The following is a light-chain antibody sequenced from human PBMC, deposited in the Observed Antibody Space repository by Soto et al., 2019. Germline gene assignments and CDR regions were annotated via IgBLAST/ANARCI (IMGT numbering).Light chain of an antibody. CDR3: QQYGTSPIT. CDR1: QSVSNNY. CDR2: GAS. Sequence: EIVLTQSPGTLSLSPGERATLSCRASQSVSNNYLAWYQQKPGQAPRLLIYGASNRATGIPERFSGSGSGTDFTLTISSLEPEDFAVYYCQQYGTSPITFGQGTRLEIK. J-gene: IGKJ5*01. V-gene: IGKV3-20*01.